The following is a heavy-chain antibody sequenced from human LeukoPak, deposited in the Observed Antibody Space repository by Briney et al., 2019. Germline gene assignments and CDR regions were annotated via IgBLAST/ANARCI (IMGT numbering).Heavy chain of an antibody. D-gene: IGHD6-13*01. Sequence: GESLKISCKGSGYSFTSYWISWVRQMPGKGLEWMGRIDPSDSYTNYSPSFQGHVTISADKSISTAYLQWSSLKASDTAMYYCASQIAAAQKGDYYYWGRDVGSKGPTATVSA. CDR2: IDPSDSYT. CDR3: ASQIAAAQKGDYYYWGRDV. J-gene: IGHJ6*04. CDR1: GYSFTSYW. V-gene: IGHV5-10-1*01.